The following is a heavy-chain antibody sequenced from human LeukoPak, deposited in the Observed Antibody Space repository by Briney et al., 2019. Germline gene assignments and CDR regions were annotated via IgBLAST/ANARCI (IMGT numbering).Heavy chain of an antibody. Sequence: GGSLRLFWAASGFTFSDYYMSWIRQAPGKGLEGVSYISSSGSTICYADSVKGRFTISRDNAKNSLYLQMSSLGAEDTAVYYCARVLAGATMIFDYWGQGSLATASS. CDR3: ARVLAGATMIFDY. CDR1: GFTFSDYY. D-gene: IGHD1-26*01. J-gene: IGHJ4*02. CDR2: ISSSGSTI. V-gene: IGHV3-11*01.